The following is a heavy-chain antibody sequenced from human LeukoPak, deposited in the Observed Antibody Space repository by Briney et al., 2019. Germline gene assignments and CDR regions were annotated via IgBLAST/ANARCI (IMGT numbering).Heavy chain of an antibody. CDR1: GVSFSGYY. V-gene: IGHV4-34*01. CDR2: INHSGST. Sequence: PSETLSLTCAVYGVSFSGYYWSWLRQPPGKGLEWIGEINHSGSTNYNPSLKSRVTISVDTSKNQFSLKLSSVTAADTAVYYCARDSSSWYFDYWGQGTLVTVSS. D-gene: IGHD6-13*01. CDR3: ARDSSSWYFDY. J-gene: IGHJ4*02.